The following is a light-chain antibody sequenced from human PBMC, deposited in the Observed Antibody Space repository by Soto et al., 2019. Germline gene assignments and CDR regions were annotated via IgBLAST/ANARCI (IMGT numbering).Light chain of an antibody. CDR3: QHYNSYSEA. V-gene: IGKV1-5*03. J-gene: IGKJ1*01. CDR1: QTISSW. Sequence: DIQMTQSPSTLSGXXXAXXTXTXRASQTISSWLAWYQQKPGKAPKLPIYKASTLKSGVPSRFSGSGSGTEFTLTISSLQPDDFATYYCQHYNSYSEAFGQGTKVDI. CDR2: KAS.